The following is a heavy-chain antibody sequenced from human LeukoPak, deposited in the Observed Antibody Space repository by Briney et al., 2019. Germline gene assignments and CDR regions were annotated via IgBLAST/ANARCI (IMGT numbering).Heavy chain of an antibody. CDR1: GYTFTSYG. Sequence: ASVKVSCKASGYTFTSYGISWVRQAPEQGLEWMGWISAYNGNTNYAQKLQGRVTMTTDTSTSTAYMELRSLRSDDTAVYYCARTDLRGSYYLPRPWGQGTLVTVSS. V-gene: IGHV1-18*01. D-gene: IGHD1-26*01. J-gene: IGHJ5*02. CDR2: ISAYNGNT. CDR3: ARTDLRGSYYLPRP.